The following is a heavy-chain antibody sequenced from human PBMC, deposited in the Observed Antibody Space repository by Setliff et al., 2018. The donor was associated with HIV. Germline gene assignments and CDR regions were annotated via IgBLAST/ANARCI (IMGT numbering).Heavy chain of an antibody. CDR3: VGMDIVVVLPPDV. CDR2: TNSGGST. CDR1: GFTFSDYY. V-gene: IGHV3-66*02. Sequence: GSLRLSCAASGFTFSDYYMSWIRQAPGKGLEWVSTVTNSGGSTYYADSVKGRFTISRDNSKNTLYLQMNSLRAEDTAVYYCVGMDIVVVLPPDVWGQGTTVTVSS. J-gene: IGHJ6*02. D-gene: IGHD2-21*01.